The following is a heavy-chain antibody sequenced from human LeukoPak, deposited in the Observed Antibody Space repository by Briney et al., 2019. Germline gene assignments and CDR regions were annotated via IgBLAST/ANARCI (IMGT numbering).Heavy chain of an antibody. J-gene: IGHJ5*02. Sequence: ASVKVSCKASGYTFTSYGISWVRQAPGQGLEWMGLINPGGGNTNYAQNFQGRVTMTRDTSTSTVYMELSSLRSEDTAVYYCARGLIIAAAGFDPWGQGTLVTVSS. CDR1: GYTFTSYG. V-gene: IGHV1-46*01. CDR3: ARGLIIAAAGFDP. CDR2: INPGGGNT. D-gene: IGHD6-13*01.